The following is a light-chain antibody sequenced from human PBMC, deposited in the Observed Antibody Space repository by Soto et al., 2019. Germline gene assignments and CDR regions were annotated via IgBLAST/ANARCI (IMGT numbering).Light chain of an antibody. J-gene: IGKJ2*01. CDR3: QQYGSSPPYT. V-gene: IGKV3-20*01. Sequence: EIVLTQSPGTLSLSPGERATLSCRASQSVSSSYLAWYQQKPGQAPRLLIYAASSRATGISDRFSGSGSGTDFTLTISTLEPEDFAVYYCQQYGSSPPYTFGQGTKLEIK. CDR1: QSVSSSY. CDR2: AAS.